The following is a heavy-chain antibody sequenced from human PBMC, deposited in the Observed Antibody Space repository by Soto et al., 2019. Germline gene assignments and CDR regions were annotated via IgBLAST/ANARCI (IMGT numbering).Heavy chain of an antibody. V-gene: IGHV4-4*07. D-gene: IGHD6-6*01. J-gene: IGHJ6*02. CDR1: GGSISSYY. Sequence: SETLSLTCTVSGGSISSYYWSWIRQPAGKGLEWIGRIYTSGSTNYNPSLKSRVTMSVDTSKNQFSLKLSSVTAADTAVYYCAREYSSSWRSLYYYYGMDVWGQGTTVTV. CDR2: IYTSGST. CDR3: AREYSSSWRSLYYYYGMDV.